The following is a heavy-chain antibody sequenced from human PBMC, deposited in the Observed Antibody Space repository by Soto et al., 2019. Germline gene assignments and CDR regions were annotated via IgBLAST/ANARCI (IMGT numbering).Heavy chain of an antibody. D-gene: IGHD2-2*01. V-gene: IGHV4-59*01. J-gene: IGHJ4*02. CDR2: IYYSGST. CDR1: GGSISSYY. CDR3: ASSSTLVRGQGLR. Sequence: TLSLTCTVSGGSISSYYWSWIRQPPGKGLEWIGYIYYSGSTNYNPSLKSRVTISVDTSKNQFSLKLSSVTAADTAVYYCASSSTLVRGQGLRWGQGTLVTVSS.